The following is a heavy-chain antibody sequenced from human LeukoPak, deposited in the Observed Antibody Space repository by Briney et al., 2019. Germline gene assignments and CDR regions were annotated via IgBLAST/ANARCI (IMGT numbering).Heavy chain of an antibody. CDR2: ISSSSSYI. J-gene: IGHJ6*02. V-gene: IGHV3-21*01. CDR3: ARVAHVVPAAMGYGMDV. Sequence: GGSLRLSCAASGFTFSSYSMNWVRQAPGKGLEWVSSISSSSSYIYYADSVKGRFTISRDNAKNSLYLQMNSLRAEDTAVYYCARVAHVVPAAMGYGMDVWGQGTTVTVSS. D-gene: IGHD2-2*01. CDR1: GFTFSSYS.